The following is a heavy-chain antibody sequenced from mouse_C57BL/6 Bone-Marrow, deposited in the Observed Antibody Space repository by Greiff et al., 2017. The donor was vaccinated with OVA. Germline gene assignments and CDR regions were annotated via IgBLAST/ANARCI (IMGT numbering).Heavy chain of an antibody. CDR3: ARPPYYDYDGVFDV. J-gene: IGHJ1*03. CDR2: ISNGGGST. V-gene: IGHV5-12*01. D-gene: IGHD2-4*01. CDR1: GFTFSDYY. Sequence: EVQLVESGGGLVQPGGSLKLSCAASGFTFSDYYMYWVRQTPEKRLEWVAYISNGGGSTYYPDTVKGRFTISRDNAKNTLYLQMSRLKSEDTAMYYCARPPYYDYDGVFDVWGTGTTVTVSS.